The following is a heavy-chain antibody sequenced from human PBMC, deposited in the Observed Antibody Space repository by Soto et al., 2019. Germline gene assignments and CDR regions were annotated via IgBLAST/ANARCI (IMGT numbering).Heavy chain of an antibody. J-gene: IGHJ5*01. CDR3: AKSGIVATIRTFSWFNS. CDR1: GFTFSDYG. V-gene: IGHV3-23*01. Sequence: EVQLLESGGNLVQPGGSLRLSCAASGFTFSDYGMNWVRQAPGKGLEWVSAISGGGTSPHYADCVKGGFTISRDNTKKTLYLQMNSLRADDTALYDCAKSGIVATIRTFSWFNSWGQGTLVTVSS. D-gene: IGHD5-12*01. CDR2: ISGGGTSP.